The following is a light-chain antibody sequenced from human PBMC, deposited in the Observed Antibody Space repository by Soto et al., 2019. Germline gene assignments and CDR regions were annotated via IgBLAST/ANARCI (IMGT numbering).Light chain of an antibody. V-gene: IGKV1-5*01. Sequence: DIQMTQSHSTQPASEGDRVNITCRASQRISNWLAWYQQKPGTAPKVLIYHASNLQSGVPSMFCGRRYGTDVTVTITSQQSDDFATYYCQQYNSYSWTFGLGTKVDI. CDR2: HAS. J-gene: IGKJ1*01. CDR1: QRISNW. CDR3: QQYNSYSWT.